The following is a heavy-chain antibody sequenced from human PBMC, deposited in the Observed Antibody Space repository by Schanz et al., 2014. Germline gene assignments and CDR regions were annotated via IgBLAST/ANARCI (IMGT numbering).Heavy chain of an antibody. J-gene: IGHJ4*02. D-gene: IGHD4-17*01. V-gene: IGHV3-23*04. Sequence: EVRLVESGGGLVQPGGSLRLSCAASGFTFYNYAMTWVRQAPGKGLEWVSAISSTGGSTYYADSVKGRFTISRDNAKNTLYLQMNSLRAEDTAVYYCVRDTDYHFDYWGQGTLVTVSS. CDR2: ISSTGGST. CDR1: GFTFYNYA. CDR3: VRDTDYHFDY.